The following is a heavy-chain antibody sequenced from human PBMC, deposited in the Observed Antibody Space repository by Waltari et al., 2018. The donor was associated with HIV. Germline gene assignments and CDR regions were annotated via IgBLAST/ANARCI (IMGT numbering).Heavy chain of an antibody. CDR1: GYTFTDYS. V-gene: IGHV1-69-2*01. D-gene: IGHD6-13*01. Sequence: EVHLVQSGPEVKKPGATVNISCTVSGYTFTDYSLQWVREAPGKGLEGMGLVDPEDGETVYAEKFQGRLTISADTSAATVSFELTGLRSDDTAICYCASLAAAVYFDAWGQGTPLSVSS. J-gene: IGHJ4*02. CDR3: ASLAAAVYFDA. CDR2: VDPEDGET.